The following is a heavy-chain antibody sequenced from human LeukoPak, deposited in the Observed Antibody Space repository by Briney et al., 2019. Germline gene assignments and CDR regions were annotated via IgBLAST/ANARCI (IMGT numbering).Heavy chain of an antibody. D-gene: IGHD6-19*01. CDR2: ISYDGSNK. Sequence: GGSLRLSCAASGFTFSSYGMHWVRQAPGKGLEWVAVISYDGSNKYYADSVKGRFTISRDNSKNTLYLQMNSLRAEDTAVYYCAKEGWAVSSYFDYWGQGTLVTVSS. CDR3: AKEGWAVSSYFDY. V-gene: IGHV3-30*18. J-gene: IGHJ4*02. CDR1: GFTFSSYG.